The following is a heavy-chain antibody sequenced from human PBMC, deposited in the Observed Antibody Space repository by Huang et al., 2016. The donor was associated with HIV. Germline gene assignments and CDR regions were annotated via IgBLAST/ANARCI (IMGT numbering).Heavy chain of an antibody. CDR3: ALKGDSSGWEYFRH. CDR2: IWYDGSNK. J-gene: IGHJ1*01. CDR1: GFTFSSYG. D-gene: IGHD6-19*01. Sequence: QVQLVESGGGVVQPGRSLRLYCAASGFTFSSYGMHWVRQAPGKGREWVAVIWYDGSNKYYADSVKGRFTISRDNSKNTLYLQMNSLKTEDTAVYYCALKGDSSGWEYFRHWGQGTLVTVSS. V-gene: IGHV3-33*08.